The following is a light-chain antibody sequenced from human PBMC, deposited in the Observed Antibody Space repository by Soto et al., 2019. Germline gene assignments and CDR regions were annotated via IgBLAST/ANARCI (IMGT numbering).Light chain of an antibody. Sequence: EIVFTQSPAALSLSPGERATLSCRASQSINRHLAWYRQKPGQAPRLLIYDASNRATGIPARFSGSGAGTDFTLTISSLEPEDFSVDDCQQHSNWILTFGEGTKVDIK. J-gene: IGKJ4*01. V-gene: IGKV3-11*01. CDR1: QSINRH. CDR3: QQHSNWILT. CDR2: DAS.